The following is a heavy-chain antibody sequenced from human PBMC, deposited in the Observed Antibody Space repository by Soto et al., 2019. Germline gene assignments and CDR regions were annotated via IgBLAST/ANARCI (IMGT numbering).Heavy chain of an antibody. V-gene: IGHV4-30-4*01. J-gene: IGHJ4*02. CDR2: IYYGGST. CDR3: ARGRGLSLRGYFDY. CDR1: GGSISSCDYY. Sequence: PSETLSLTCTVSGGSISSCDYYWSWVRQPPGKGLEWIGYIYYGGSTYYNPSLKSRVTISVDTSKNQFSLKLSSVTAADTAVYYCARGRGLSLRGYFDYWGQGNLVTVSS. D-gene: IGHD3-10*01.